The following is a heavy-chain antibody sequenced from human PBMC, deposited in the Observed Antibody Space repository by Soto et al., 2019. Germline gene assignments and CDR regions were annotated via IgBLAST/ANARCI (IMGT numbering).Heavy chain of an antibody. CDR2: IYWDDDK. J-gene: IGHJ3*02. CDR3: VHSRGYDSSAYYYEDAFDI. Sequence: QITLKESGPTLVKPTQTLTLTCTFSGFSLGTGGVGVGWIRQPPGEALEWLALIYWDDDKRYSPSLKSRLTIPKDTSKTQVVLTMTNLGPVDTATYYCVHSRGYDSSAYYYEDAFDIWGQGTMVTVSS. CDR1: GFSLGTGGVG. D-gene: IGHD3-22*01. V-gene: IGHV2-5*02.